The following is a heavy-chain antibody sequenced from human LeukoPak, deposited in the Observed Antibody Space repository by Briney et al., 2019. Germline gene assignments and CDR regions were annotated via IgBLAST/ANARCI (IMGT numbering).Heavy chain of an antibody. CDR1: GYTFTSYG. Sequence: GASVKVSCKASGYTFTSYGISWVRQAPGQGLEWMGWINPNSGGTNYAQKFQGRVTMTRDTSISTAYMELSRLRSDDTAVYYCARVLEDSYYYDTWGQGTLVTVSS. CDR3: ARVLEDSYYYDT. J-gene: IGHJ4*02. CDR2: INPNSGGT. D-gene: IGHD3-22*01. V-gene: IGHV1-2*02.